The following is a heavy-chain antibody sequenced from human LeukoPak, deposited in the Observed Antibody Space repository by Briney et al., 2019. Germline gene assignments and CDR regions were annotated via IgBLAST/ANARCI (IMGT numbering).Heavy chain of an antibody. CDR2: IKYDGSDT. J-gene: IGHJ3*01. Sequence: GGSLRISCAASGFTFSAYWMHWVRQAPGTGLVWVSRIKYDGSDTDYADSVKGRFTLSRDNAKNTLDLQMNSLRAEDTAVYYCARGSGSDWTGFPWGQGTVVIVSS. CDR3: ARGSGSDWTGFP. V-gene: IGHV3-74*01. D-gene: IGHD6-19*01. CDR1: GFTFSAYW.